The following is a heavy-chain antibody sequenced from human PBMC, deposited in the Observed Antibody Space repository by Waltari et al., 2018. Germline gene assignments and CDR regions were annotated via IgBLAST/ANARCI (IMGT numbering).Heavy chain of an antibody. V-gene: IGHV3-48*01. CDR1: GFTFSSYR. J-gene: IGHJ4*02. CDR2: ISSSSSTI. CDR3: AAGSHPRDY. Sequence: EVQLVESGGGLVQPGGSLRLSFSASGFTFSSYRMNWVRQAPGKGLEWVSYISSSSSTIYYADSVKGRFTISRDNAKNSLYLQMNSLRAEDTAVYYCAAGSHPRDYWGQGTLVTVSS. D-gene: IGHD3-10*01.